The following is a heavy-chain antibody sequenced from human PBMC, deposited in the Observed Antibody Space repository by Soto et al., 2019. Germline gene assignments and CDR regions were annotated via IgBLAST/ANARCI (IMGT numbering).Heavy chain of an antibody. CDR2: INHSGST. J-gene: IGHJ6*03. D-gene: IGHD3-16*01. V-gene: IGHV4-34*01. CDR3: ARGARMITFGGVVRPYYMDV. CDR1: GGSFSGYY. Sequence: QVQLQQWGAGLLKPSETLSLTCAVYGGSFSGYYWSWIRQPPGKGLEWIGEINHSGSTNYNPSLKSRVTISVDTSKNQFSLKLSSVTAADTAVYYCARGARMITFGGVVRPYYMDVWGKGTTVTVSS.